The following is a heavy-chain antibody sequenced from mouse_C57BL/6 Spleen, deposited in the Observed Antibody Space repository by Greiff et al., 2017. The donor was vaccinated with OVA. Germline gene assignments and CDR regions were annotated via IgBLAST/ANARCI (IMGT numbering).Heavy chain of an antibody. J-gene: IGHJ2*01. V-gene: IGHV1-64*01. Sequence: QVKLQQPGAELVKPGASVKFSCKASGYTFTSYWMHWVQQWPGQGLEWIGMIHSNSGSTNYNEKFKSKATLTVDKSYSTTYMQLSSLTSEDSAVDYCARKGLGREDYCDDWGQGTTLTVSS. CDR3: ARKGLGREDYCDD. D-gene: IGHD4-1*01. CDR1: GYTFTSYW. CDR2: IHSNSGST.